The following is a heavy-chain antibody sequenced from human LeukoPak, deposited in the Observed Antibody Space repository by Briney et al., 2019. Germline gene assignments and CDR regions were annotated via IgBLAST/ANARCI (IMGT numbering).Heavy chain of an antibody. Sequence: ASVKVSCKASGYTFTSYDINWVRQATGQGLEWMGWMNPNSGNTGYAQKFQGRVTMTRNTSISTAYMELSSLRSEDTAVYYCAKGYYDSTGYPLRPSFDYWGQGTLVTVSS. J-gene: IGHJ4*02. D-gene: IGHD3-22*01. CDR2: MNPNSGNT. CDR1: GYTFTSYD. V-gene: IGHV1-8*01. CDR3: AKGYYDSTGYPLRPSFDY.